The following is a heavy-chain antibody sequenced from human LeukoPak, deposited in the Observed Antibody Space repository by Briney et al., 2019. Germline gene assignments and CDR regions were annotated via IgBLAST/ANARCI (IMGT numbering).Heavy chain of an antibody. J-gene: IGHJ4*02. V-gene: IGHV3-23*01. CDR2: ISGSGGST. D-gene: IGHD3-22*01. CDR1: GFTFSSYG. CDR3: AKDSSKGSANYYDSSGYHYGNYFDY. Sequence: GGSLRLSCAASGFTFSSYGMSWVRQAPGKGLEWVSAISGSGGSTYYADSVKGRFTISRDNSKNTLYLQMNSLRAEDTAVYYCAKDSSKGSANYYDSSGYHYGNYFDYWGQGTLVTVSS.